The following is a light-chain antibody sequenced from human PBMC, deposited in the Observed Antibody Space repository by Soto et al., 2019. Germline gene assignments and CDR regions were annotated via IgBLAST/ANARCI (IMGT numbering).Light chain of an antibody. CDR1: QSVSSY. V-gene: IGKV3-11*01. J-gene: IGKJ1*01. CDR3: QQRCSAPWT. CDR2: DAS. Sequence: EILLTQSPSTLSVSVGERVTLTCRASQSVSSYLDWYQQKPGKAPRLLIYDASKWPTGIPARFSGSGSGTDFTLTISSLKPEDFAVYYCQQRCSAPWTFGQGTKVDIK.